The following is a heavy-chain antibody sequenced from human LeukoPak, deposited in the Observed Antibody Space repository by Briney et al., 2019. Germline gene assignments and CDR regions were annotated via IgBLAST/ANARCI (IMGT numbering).Heavy chain of an antibody. CDR2: IGTIISTT. J-gene: IGHJ4*02. CDR1: GFTFGSYE. Sequence: PGGSLRLSCAASGFTFGSYEMNWVRQAPGKGLEWVSYIGTIISTTYYADSVKGRFTVSRDDAKSSLYLQMSSLRAEDTAVYYYARNVYDLRGQWLVPGFDYWGQGTLVTVSS. V-gene: IGHV3-48*03. CDR3: ARNVYDLRGQWLVPGFDY. D-gene: IGHD6-19*01.